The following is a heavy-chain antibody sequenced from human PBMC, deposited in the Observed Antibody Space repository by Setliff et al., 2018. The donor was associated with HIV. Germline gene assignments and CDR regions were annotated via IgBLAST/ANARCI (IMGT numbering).Heavy chain of an antibody. V-gene: IGHV4-31*03. CDR3: ASLDYYDISGYYLGPFDI. Sequence: PSETLSLTCSVSGGSLISGGYYWSWIRQHPGKGLEWIGYVYYTGNTYYNPSLESRISMSVDTSKNQFSLKLTSVTAADTAIYYCASLDYYDISGYYLGPFDIWGQGTMVTVSS. CDR1: GGSLISGGYY. CDR2: VYYTGNT. D-gene: IGHD3-22*01. J-gene: IGHJ3*02.